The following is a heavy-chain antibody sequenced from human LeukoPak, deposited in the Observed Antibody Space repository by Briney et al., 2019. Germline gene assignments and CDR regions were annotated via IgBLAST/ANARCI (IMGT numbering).Heavy chain of an antibody. CDR2: IRVYNGHT. Sequence: ASVKVSCKPSGYVFAAYAVSWVRQAPGEGLEWVGWIRVYNGHTDYAQKLQDRVTLTADSSTTTVYMELSSLTSDDMAVYYCARGGGGSPWLDSWGQGTLVTVSS. CDR3: ARGGGGSPWLDS. J-gene: IGHJ4*02. D-gene: IGHD1-26*01. V-gene: IGHV1-18*03. CDR1: GYVFAAYA.